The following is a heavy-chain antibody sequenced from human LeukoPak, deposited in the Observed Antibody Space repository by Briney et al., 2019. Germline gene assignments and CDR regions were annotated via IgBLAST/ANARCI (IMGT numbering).Heavy chain of an antibody. Sequence: PGGSLRLSCAASGFTFSSYSMNWVRQAPGKGLEWVSYISSSSSTIYYVDSVKGRFTTSRNNAKNSLYLQMNSQRDKDTAVYYCTRDQLSPRWSFDLWGRGTLVTVSS. CDR2: ISSSSSTI. D-gene: IGHD3-16*02. J-gene: IGHJ2*01. CDR1: GFTFSSYS. CDR3: TRDQLSPRWSFDL. V-gene: IGHV3-48*02.